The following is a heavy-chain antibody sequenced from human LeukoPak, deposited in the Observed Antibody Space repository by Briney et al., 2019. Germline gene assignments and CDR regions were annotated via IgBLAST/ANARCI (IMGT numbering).Heavy chain of an antibody. J-gene: IGHJ5*02. CDR3: ARDQQYHRPAGWFDP. V-gene: IGHV4-39*01. Sequence: PSETLSLTCTVSGGSISSGSYYWGWIRQPPGKGLEWIGSISYSGRTYYNPSLESRVTISVDASKNQFSLELNSVTAADTAVYYCARDQQYHRPAGWFDPWGQGTLVTVSS. CDR1: GGSISSGSYY. D-gene: IGHD1-14*01. CDR2: ISYSGRT.